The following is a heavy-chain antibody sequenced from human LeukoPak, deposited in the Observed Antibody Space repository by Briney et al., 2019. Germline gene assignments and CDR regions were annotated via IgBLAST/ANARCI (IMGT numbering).Heavy chain of an antibody. CDR1: GFTFSTFW. CDR3: AREDSSGSGEDY. J-gene: IGHJ4*02. CDR2: IQQDGSEK. Sequence: GGSLRLSCAASGFTFSTFWMNWVRQAPGKGLEWVANIQQDGSEKYYVDSVKGRFTISRDNAKNSLYLQMNSLRAEDTAVYYCAREDSSGSGEDYWGQGTLVTVSS. D-gene: IGHD3-22*01. V-gene: IGHV3-7*01.